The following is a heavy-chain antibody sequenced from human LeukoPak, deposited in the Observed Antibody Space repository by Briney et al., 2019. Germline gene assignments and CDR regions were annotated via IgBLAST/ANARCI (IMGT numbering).Heavy chain of an antibody. CDR2: ISCDGSNK. D-gene: IGHD1-1*01. Sequence: GRSLRLSCAASGFTFSSYAMHWVRQAPGKGLEWVAVISCDGSNKYYADSVKGRFTISRDNSTNTLYLQMNSLRAEDTAVYYCARDVERGYFDYWGQGTLVTVSS. J-gene: IGHJ4*02. CDR1: GFTFSSYA. CDR3: ARDVERGYFDY. V-gene: IGHV3-30*01.